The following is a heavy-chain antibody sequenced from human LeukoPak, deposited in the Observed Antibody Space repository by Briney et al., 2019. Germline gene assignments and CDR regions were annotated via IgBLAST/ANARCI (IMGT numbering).Heavy chain of an antibody. V-gene: IGHV1-46*01. CDR2: INPSDGST. D-gene: IGHD4-17*01. CDR1: GYTFTSYY. J-gene: IGHJ5*02. Sequence: ASVKVSCKASGYTFTSYYMNWVRQAPGQGLEWMGKINPSDGSTDFAQNFQGRVTMTRDTSTSTVYMELSSLRCEDTAVYYCVRGWWGTDYGWTNWFDPWGQGTLVTVSS. CDR3: VRGWWGTDYGWTNWFDP.